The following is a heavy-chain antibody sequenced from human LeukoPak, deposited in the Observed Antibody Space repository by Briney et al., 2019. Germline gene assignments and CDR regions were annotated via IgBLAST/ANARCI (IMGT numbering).Heavy chain of an antibody. CDR3: AKREYSSVSKYFHH. D-gene: IGHD6-19*01. CDR2: VDGAGRHT. J-gene: IGHJ1*01. CDR1: AFIFSNSA. Sequence: PGGSLRLSCAASAFIFSNSAMSWVRQAPGKGLEWVSSVDGAGRHTYYADSVKGRFTISRDNSNNTLYLQMNSLRAEDTAVYYCAKREYSSVSKYFHHWGQGTLVTVSS. V-gene: IGHV3-23*01.